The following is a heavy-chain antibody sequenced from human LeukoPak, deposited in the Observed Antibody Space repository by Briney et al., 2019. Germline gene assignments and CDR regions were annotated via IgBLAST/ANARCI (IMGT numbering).Heavy chain of an antibody. CDR1: GFTFSSYW. CDR3: VRDEVRSGAFDI. V-gene: IGHV3-7*01. D-gene: IGHD3-10*01. J-gene: IGHJ3*02. CDR2: IKQDGSEK. Sequence: GGSLRLSCAASGFTFSSYWMSWVRQAPGKGLEWVANIKQDGSEKYYVDSVKGRFTISRDNAKNSLFLHMNSLRAEDTAIYYCVRDEVRSGAFDIWGQGTMVTVSS.